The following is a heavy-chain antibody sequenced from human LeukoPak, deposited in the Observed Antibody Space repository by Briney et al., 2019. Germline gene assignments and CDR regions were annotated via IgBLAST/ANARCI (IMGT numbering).Heavy chain of an antibody. V-gene: IGHV4-34*01. CDR2: INHSGST. CDR3: ARERSYDSSGSFGKPDY. J-gene: IGHJ4*02. CDR1: GGSFSGYY. D-gene: IGHD3-22*01. Sequence: PSETLSLTCAVYGGSFSGYYWSWIRQPPGKGLEWIGEINHSGSTNYNPSLKRRVTISVDTSKNQFSLKLSSVTAADTAVYYCARERSYDSSGSFGKPDYWGQGTLVTVSS.